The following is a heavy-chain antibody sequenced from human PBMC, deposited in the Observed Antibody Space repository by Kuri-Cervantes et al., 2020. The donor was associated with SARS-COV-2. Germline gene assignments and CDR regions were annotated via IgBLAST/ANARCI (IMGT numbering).Heavy chain of an antibody. CDR2: IRSKAYGGTT. Sequence: GESLKISCTASGFTFGDYAMSWVRQAPGKGLEWVGFIRSKAYGGTTEYAASVKGRFNISRDDSKSMAYLQMNSLKTEDTAVYYCTRDPAYDAFDIWGQGTMVTVSS. V-gene: IGHV3-49*04. J-gene: IGHJ3*02. CDR3: TRDPAYDAFDI. CDR1: GFTFGDYA.